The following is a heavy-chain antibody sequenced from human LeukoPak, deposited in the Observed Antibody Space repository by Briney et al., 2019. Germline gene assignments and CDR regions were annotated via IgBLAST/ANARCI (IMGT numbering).Heavy chain of an antibody. D-gene: IGHD3-3*01. J-gene: IGHJ3*02. V-gene: IGHV3-21*01. CDR3: ARDRNYDFWSGTTRDAFDI. Sequence: GGSLRLSCAASGFTFSSYSMNWVRQAPGKGLEWVSSISSSSSYIYYAVSVKGRFTISRDNAKNSLYLQMNSLRAEDTAVYYCARDRNYDFWSGTTRDAFDIWGQGTMVTVSS. CDR1: GFTFSSYS. CDR2: ISSSSSYI.